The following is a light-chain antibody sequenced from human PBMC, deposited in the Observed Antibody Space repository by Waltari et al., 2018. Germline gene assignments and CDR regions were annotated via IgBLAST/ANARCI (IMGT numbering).Light chain of an antibody. Sequence: DIQLTQSPSFLSASVGDRVTITCRASHDISSSLAWYQQKPGKAPNLLIYAASTLQSGVPSRFSGSGSGTEFALTISSLQPEDFATYFCQQLNNRPPLTFGGGTKVEIK. CDR1: HDISSS. CDR2: AAS. J-gene: IGKJ4*01. V-gene: IGKV1-9*01. CDR3: QQLNNRPPLT.